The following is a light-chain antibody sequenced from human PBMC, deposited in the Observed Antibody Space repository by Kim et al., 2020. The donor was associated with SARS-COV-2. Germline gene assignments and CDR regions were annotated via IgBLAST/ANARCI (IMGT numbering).Light chain of an antibody. V-gene: IGKV3-15*01. CDR2: DAS. Sequence: EIAMTQSPVALSVSPGERATLSCRASQSVSSNLAWYQQKPGQAPRLLIYDASTRASGIPARFSGGGSGTEFTLTISSLQSEDFAVYYCKQYKTWPYTFGQGTKLEI. CDR3: KQYKTWPYT. J-gene: IGKJ2*01. CDR1: QSVSSN.